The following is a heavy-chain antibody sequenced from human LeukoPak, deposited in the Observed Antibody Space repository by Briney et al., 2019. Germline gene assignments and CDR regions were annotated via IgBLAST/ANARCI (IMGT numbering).Heavy chain of an antibody. CDR1: GFTFSTYS. CDR2: ITSNSVYM. Sequence: GGSLRLSCAASGFTFSTYSMNWVRQVPGKGLEWVSSITSNSVYMYYADSVEGRFTISRDNAKNSLYLQMNSLRAEDTALYYCTKDPSSYASGGYSTDWGQGTLVTVSS. J-gene: IGHJ4*02. D-gene: IGHD3-10*01. V-gene: IGHV3-21*01. CDR3: TKDPSSYASGGYSTD.